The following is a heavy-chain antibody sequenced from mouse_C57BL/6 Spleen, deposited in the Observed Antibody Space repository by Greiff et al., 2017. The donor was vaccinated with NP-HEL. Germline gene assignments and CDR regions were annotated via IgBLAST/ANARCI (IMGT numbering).Heavy chain of an antibody. Sequence: EVKLQESGGGLVKPGGSLKLSCAASGFTFSDYGMHWVRQAPEKGLEWVAYISSGSSTIYYADTVKGRFTISRDNAKNTLFLQMTSLRSEDTAMYYCAREGTTVVGPFAYWGQGTLVTVSA. D-gene: IGHD1-1*01. V-gene: IGHV5-17*01. J-gene: IGHJ3*01. CDR1: GFTFSDYG. CDR3: AREGTTVVGPFAY. CDR2: ISSGSSTI.